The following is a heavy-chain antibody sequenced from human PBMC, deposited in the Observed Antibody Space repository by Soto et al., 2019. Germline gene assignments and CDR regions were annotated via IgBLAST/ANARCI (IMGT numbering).Heavy chain of an antibody. CDR3: ARTLATVVPQGYYYGMDV. J-gene: IGHJ6*02. CDR2: IYYSGST. D-gene: IGHD4-17*01. Sequence: SETLSLTCTVSGGSISSSSYYWGWIRQPPGKGLEWIGSIYYSGSTYYNPSLKSRVTISVDTSKNQFSLKLSSVTAADTAVYYCARTLATVVPQGYYYGMDVWGPGTTVTVSS. CDR1: GGSISSSSYY. V-gene: IGHV4-39*01.